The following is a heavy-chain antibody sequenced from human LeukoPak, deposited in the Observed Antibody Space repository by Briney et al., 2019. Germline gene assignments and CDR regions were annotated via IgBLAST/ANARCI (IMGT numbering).Heavy chain of an antibody. J-gene: IGHJ4*02. Sequence: ASVKVSCKASGFTFTSSAVQWVRQARGQRLEWIGWIVVGSGNTNYAQKFQERVTITRDMSTSTAYMELSSLRSEDTAVYYCATDLEYYDILTGSFSEYWGQGTLVTVSS. CDR1: GFTFTSSA. CDR3: ATDLEYYDILTGSFSEY. V-gene: IGHV1-58*01. D-gene: IGHD3-9*01. CDR2: IVVGSGNT.